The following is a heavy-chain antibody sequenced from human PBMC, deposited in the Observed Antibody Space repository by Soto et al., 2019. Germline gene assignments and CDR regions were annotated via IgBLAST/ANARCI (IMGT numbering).Heavy chain of an antibody. V-gene: IGHV1-46*01. D-gene: IGHD4-17*01. CDR2: INPSGGST. CDR1: GYTFTTYY. CDR3: ARVVVPTTATTSNWFDP. J-gene: IGHJ5*02. Sequence: ASVKVSCKASGYTFTTYYLHWVRQAPGQGLEWMGIINPSGGSTNYAQRFQGRVTMTSDTPTSTVYMELSSLRADDTAVYYCARVVVPTTATTSNWFDPWGQGTLVTVSS.